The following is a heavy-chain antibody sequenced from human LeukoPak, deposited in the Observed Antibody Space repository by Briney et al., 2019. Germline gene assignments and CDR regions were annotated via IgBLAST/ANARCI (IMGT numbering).Heavy chain of an antibody. Sequence: PSETLSLTCAVYGGSFSGYYWSWIRQPPGKGLEWIGYIYYSGSTNYNPSLKSRVTISVDTSKNQFSLKLSSVTAADTAVYYCARGFYGSGSYSPSYYYMDVWGKGTTVTISS. CDR2: IYYSGST. CDR1: GGSFSGYY. V-gene: IGHV4-59*01. J-gene: IGHJ6*03. CDR3: ARGFYGSGSYSPSYYYMDV. D-gene: IGHD3-10*01.